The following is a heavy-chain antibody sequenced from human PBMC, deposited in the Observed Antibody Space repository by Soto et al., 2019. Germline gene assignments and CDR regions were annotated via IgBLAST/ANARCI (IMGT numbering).Heavy chain of an antibody. CDR2: INHNGSP. Sequence: PSETLSLTCAVYGGSFSYHYWSWIRQPPGKGLEWIGEINHNGSPNYNPSLKSRVTISVDTSKNQFSLKLSAVAAADTAVYYCARANWYSEYWGQGTLVTVSS. CDR3: ARANWYSEY. D-gene: IGHD7-27*01. V-gene: IGHV4-34*01. CDR1: GGSFSYHY. J-gene: IGHJ4*02.